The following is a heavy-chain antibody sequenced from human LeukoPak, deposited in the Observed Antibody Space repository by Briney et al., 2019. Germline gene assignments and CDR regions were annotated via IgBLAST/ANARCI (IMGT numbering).Heavy chain of an antibody. D-gene: IGHD4-17*01. CDR2: IYHSGST. CDR3: ARALDYGDYGNYFDY. J-gene: IGHJ4*02. Sequence: PSGTLSLTCAVSGGSISSSNWWSWVRQPPGKGLEWIGEIYHSGSTNYNPSLKSRVTISVDKSKNQFSLKLSSVTAADTAVYYCARALDYGDYGNYFDYWGQGTLVTVSS. V-gene: IGHV4-4*02. CDR1: GGSISSSNW.